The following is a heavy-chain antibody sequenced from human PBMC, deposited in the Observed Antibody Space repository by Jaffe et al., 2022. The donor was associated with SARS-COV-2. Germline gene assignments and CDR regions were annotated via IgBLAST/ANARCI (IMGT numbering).Heavy chain of an antibody. CDR3: ARVCLPLAAAGTDDAFDI. V-gene: IGHV1-8*01. Sequence: QVQLVQSGAEVKKPGASVKVSCKASGYTFTSYDINWVRQATGQGLEWMGWMNPNSGNTGYAQKFQGRVTMTRNTSISTAYMELSSLRSEDTAVYYCARVCLPLAAAGTDDAFDIWGQGTMVTVSS. CDR2: MNPNSGNT. J-gene: IGHJ3*02. CDR1: GYTFTSYD. D-gene: IGHD6-13*01.